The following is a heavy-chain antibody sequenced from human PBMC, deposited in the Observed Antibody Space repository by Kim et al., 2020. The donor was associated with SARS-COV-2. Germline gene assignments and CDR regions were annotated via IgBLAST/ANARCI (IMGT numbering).Heavy chain of an antibody. J-gene: IGHJ4*02. V-gene: IGHV3-23*01. CDR2: ITFNGDNT. CDR1: GFIFSSYA. CDR3: ANLGKAGGDDF. Sequence: GGSLRLSCAASGFIFSSYAMSWVRQAPGKGLEWVSGITFNGDNTYYADSVKGRFTISRDNSKNTAYLQMNYLRVEDAAVYYFANLGKAGGDDFWGQGTLV. D-gene: IGHD2-21*02.